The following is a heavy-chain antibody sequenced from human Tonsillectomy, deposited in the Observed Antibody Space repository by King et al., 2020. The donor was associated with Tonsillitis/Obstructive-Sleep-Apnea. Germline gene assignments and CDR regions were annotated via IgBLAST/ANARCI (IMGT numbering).Heavy chain of an antibody. V-gene: IGHV3-15*07. J-gene: IGHJ6*02. Sequence: VQLVESGGGLVKPGGSLRLSCEASGFRFSTAWMNWVRQAPGKGLEWVGRIKSKTDGGTTDYAAPAKGRFTISRDDLKNTVYLQMISLKREDTGVYYCTTAPDIAHGVDVWGQGTTVSVSS. CDR3: TTAPDIAHGVDV. CDR1: GFRFSTAW. D-gene: IGHD2-15*01. CDR2: IKSKTDGGTT.